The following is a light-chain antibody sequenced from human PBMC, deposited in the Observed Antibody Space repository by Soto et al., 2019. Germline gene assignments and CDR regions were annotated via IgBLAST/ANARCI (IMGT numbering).Light chain of an antibody. Sequence: DLQLSQSPYFLSASVGDRVTIPCRASQGISNYLAWYQQRPGKAPKLLIYAASTLQTGVPSRFSGSGSGTEFTLTISSLQPEDFATYHCQQLTSYPRSTFGQGTRLEIK. CDR2: AAS. CDR3: QQLTSYPRST. CDR1: QGISNY. J-gene: IGKJ5*01. V-gene: IGKV1-9*01.